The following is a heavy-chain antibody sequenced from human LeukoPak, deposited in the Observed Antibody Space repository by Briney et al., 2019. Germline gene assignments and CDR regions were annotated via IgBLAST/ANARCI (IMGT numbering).Heavy chain of an antibody. CDR3: VREGRFLDY. D-gene: IGHD3-3*01. V-gene: IGHV3-21*01. CDR2: INGGSTFI. Sequence: PGESLRLSCAASGFTFSGYTMNWVRQAPGQGLEWVSSINGGSTFIYYADSLKGRFTVSRDNAKSSVSLQINSLGAKDTSVYYCVREGRFLDYWGQGTLVTVSS. CDR1: GFTFSGYT. J-gene: IGHJ4*02.